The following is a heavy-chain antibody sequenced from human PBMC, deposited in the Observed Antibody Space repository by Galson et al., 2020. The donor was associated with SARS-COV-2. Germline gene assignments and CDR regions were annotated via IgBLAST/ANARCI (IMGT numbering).Heavy chain of an antibody. CDR3: ARESSGRLDWFDP. Sequence: ASETLSLTCTVYGGSLSSYYWSWIRQPPGGGLQWIGYIHYTGSTNYNPSLNNRVAMSVDTSTNQFSLNLYSVTAADTAVYYCARESSGRLDWFDPWGQGTLVIVSS. V-gene: IGHV4-59*01. CDR1: GGSLSSYY. D-gene: IGHD3-22*01. CDR2: IHYTGST. J-gene: IGHJ5*02.